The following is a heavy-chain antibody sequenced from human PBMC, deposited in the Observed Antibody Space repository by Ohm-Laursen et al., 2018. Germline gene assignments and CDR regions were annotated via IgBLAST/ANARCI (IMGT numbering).Heavy chain of an antibody. CDR2: ISYDGSNK. CDR3: ARDIDWVAFDY. Sequence: SLRLSCAASGFTFSSYGMHWVRQAPGKGLEWVAVISYDGSNKYYADSVKGRFTISRDNSRNTLDLQMNSLRVEDTALYYCARDIDWVAFDYWGQGTLVTVSS. CDR1: GFTFSSYG. D-gene: IGHD3-9*01. V-gene: IGHV3-30*03. J-gene: IGHJ4*02.